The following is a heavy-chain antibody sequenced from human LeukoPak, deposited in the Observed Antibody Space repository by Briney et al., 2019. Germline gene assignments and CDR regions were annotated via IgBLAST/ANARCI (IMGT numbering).Heavy chain of an antibody. Sequence: AASMKVSCKASGYTFIGFYMHWVRQAPGQGLEWMGWINPNSGGTKYAQKFQGRVTMTRDTSISTAYMELSSLRIDDTAVYYCARVDYYGSGPGDWGQGTLVTVSS. J-gene: IGHJ4*02. CDR2: INPNSGGT. CDR3: ARVDYYGSGPGD. CDR1: GYTFIGFY. D-gene: IGHD3-10*01. V-gene: IGHV1-2*02.